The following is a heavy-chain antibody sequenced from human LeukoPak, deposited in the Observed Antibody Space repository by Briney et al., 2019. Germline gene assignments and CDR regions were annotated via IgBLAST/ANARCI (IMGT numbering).Heavy chain of an antibody. CDR3: ARDKADAAMVIYYFDY. D-gene: IGHD5-18*01. CDR1: GYTFTGYY. Sequence: ASVKVSCKASGYTFTGYYMHWVRQAPGQGLEWMGWINPNSGGTNYAQKFQGRVTMTRDTSISTAYMELSRLRSDDTAVYYCARDKADAAMVIYYFDYWGQGTLVTVSS. CDR2: INPNSGGT. J-gene: IGHJ4*02. V-gene: IGHV1-2*02.